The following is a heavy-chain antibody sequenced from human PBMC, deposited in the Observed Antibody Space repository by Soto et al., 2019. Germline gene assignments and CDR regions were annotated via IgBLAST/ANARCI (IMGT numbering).Heavy chain of an antibody. Sequence: QVHLVESGGGVAQPGRSLRLSCTVSGFTFSGHAMHGVRQAPGKGLEWVTQIWYDGSNKYYAESVKGRFTISRDNSKNTLYLQMNSLRVEDTAVYYWARDGQGLARYVWDVWGQGTSVTVSS. J-gene: IGHJ6*02. CDR3: ARDGQGLARYVWDV. V-gene: IGHV3-33*01. D-gene: IGHD6-19*01. CDR2: IWYDGSNK. CDR1: GFTFSGHA.